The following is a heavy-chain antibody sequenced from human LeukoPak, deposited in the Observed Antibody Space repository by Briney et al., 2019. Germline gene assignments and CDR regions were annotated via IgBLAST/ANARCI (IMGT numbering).Heavy chain of an antibody. CDR2: IRAYNGNT. CDR1: GYTFTSYG. J-gene: IGHJ4*02. Sequence: ASVKVSCKASGYTFTSYGISWVRQAPGQGLEWMGWIRAYNGNTNYAQKLQGRVTMTTDTSTSTAYMELRSLRSDDTAVYYCARTPRYSSSWYQRGYYFDYWGQGTLVTVSS. V-gene: IGHV1-18*01. D-gene: IGHD6-13*01. CDR3: ARTPRYSSSWYQRGYYFDY.